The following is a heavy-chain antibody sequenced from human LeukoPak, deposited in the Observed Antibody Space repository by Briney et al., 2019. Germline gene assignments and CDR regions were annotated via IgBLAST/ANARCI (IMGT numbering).Heavy chain of an antibody. CDR1: GGSFSSYY. Sequence: SETLSLTCTVSGGSFSSYYWSWIRQPAGKGLEWIGRIYTSGSTNYNPSLKSRVTMSVDTSKNQFSLKLSSVTAADTAVYYCAGINYDDGAFDIWGQGTMVTVSS. CDR3: AGINYDDGAFDI. CDR2: IYTSGST. J-gene: IGHJ3*02. D-gene: IGHD4-11*01. V-gene: IGHV4-4*07.